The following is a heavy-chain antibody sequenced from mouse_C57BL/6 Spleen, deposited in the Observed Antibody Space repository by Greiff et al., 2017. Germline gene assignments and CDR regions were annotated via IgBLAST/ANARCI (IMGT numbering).Heavy chain of an antibody. CDR2: ISDGGSYT. D-gene: IGHD2-14*01. CDR1: GFTSSSYA. Sequence: EVQVVESGGGLVKPGGSLKLSCAASGFTSSSYAMSWVRQTPEKRLEWVATISDGGSYTYYPDNVKGRFTISRDNAKNNLYLQMSHLKPEDTAMYYCARDQVPSDYFDYWAKAPLSQSPQ. V-gene: IGHV5-4*01. J-gene: IGHJ2*01. CDR3: ARDQVPSDYFDY.